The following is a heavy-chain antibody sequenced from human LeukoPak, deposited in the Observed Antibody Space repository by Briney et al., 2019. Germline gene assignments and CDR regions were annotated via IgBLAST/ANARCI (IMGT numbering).Heavy chain of an antibody. Sequence: PGGSPRLSCAASGFTFSSYAMHWVRQAPGKGLEWVTVISCDGSNEFYADSVKGRFTISRDNSKNTLYLQMNSLRAEDTAVYYCARDVSTDQGRRGYIFDYGMDVWGQGTTVTVSS. J-gene: IGHJ6*02. CDR2: ISCDGSNE. V-gene: IGHV3-30-3*01. CDR3: ARDVSTDQGRRGYIFDYGMDV. D-gene: IGHD5-18*01. CDR1: GFTFSSYA.